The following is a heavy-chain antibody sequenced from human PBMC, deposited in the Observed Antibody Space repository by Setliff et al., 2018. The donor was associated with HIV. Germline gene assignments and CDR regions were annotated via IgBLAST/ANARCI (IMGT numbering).Heavy chain of an antibody. CDR2: IIPILGIA. D-gene: IGHD2-8*02. Sequence: SVKVSCKASGGTFSSYAISWVRQAPGQGLEWMGGIIPILGIANYAQKFQGRVTITADKSTSTAYMELSSLRSEDTAVYYCARRGMWSYETGGNPTATFDYWGQGVLVTVSS. CDR1: GGTFSSYA. V-gene: IGHV1-69*10. CDR3: ARRGMWSYETGGNPTATFDY. J-gene: IGHJ4*02.